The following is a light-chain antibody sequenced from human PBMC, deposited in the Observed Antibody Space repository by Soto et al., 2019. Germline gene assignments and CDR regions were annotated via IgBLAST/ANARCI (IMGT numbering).Light chain of an antibody. V-gene: IGKV3-20*01. CDR3: HHYGYGADT. CDR2: DAS. Sequence: EVVLTQSPGTLSLSPGGRATLSCRASETVGSNYLAWYQQHPGQAPRLLIFDASSRATGIPDRFSGSGSGKEFSLTISRLEPEDSAVYFCHHYGYGADTFGQGTKLEI. CDR1: ETVGSNY. J-gene: IGKJ2*01.